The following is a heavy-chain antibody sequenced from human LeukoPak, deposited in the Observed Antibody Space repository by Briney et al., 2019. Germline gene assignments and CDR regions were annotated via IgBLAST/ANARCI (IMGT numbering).Heavy chain of an antibody. D-gene: IGHD2-2*01. V-gene: IGHV4-38-2*02. CDR3: ARVQSYAYGFDY. J-gene: IGHJ4*02. CDR2: IHHSGST. CDR1: GYSISSGYY. Sequence: PSETLSLTCTVSGYSISSGYYWGWIRQPPGKGLEWIGSIHHSGSTYHNPALKSRVTISVDTSKKQFSLNLRSVTAADTAMYYCARVQSYAYGFDYWGQGTLVTVSS.